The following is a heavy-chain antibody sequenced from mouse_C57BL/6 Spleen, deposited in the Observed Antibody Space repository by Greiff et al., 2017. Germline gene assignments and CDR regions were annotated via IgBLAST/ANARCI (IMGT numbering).Heavy chain of an antibody. J-gene: IGHJ1*03. CDR1: GYTFTSYW. CDR3: ARTPLGYYGSRGWYFDV. V-gene: IGHV1-53*01. CDR2: INPSNGGT. D-gene: IGHD1-1*01. Sequence: VKLQQPGTELVKPGASVKLSCKASGYTFTSYWMHWVKQRPGQGLEWIGNINPSNGGTNYNEKFKSKATLTVDKSSSTAYMQLSSLTSEDSAVYYCARTPLGYYGSRGWYFDVWGTGTTVTVSS.